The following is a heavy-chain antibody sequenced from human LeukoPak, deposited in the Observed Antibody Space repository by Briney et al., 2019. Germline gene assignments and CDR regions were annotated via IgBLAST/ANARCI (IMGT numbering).Heavy chain of an antibody. Sequence: PSETLSLTCAVYGGPFSGYYWSWIRQPPGKGLEWIGEINHSGSTNYNPSLKSRVTISVDTPKNQFSLKLSSVTAADTAVYYCACSTFNVLLWFGDLSGEYFQHWGQGTLVTVSS. CDR1: GGPFSGYY. CDR2: INHSGST. D-gene: IGHD3-10*01. V-gene: IGHV4-34*01. CDR3: ACSTFNVLLWFGDLSGEYFQH. J-gene: IGHJ1*01.